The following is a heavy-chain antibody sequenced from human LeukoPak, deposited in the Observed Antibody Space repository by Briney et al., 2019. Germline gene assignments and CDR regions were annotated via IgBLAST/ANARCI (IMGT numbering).Heavy chain of an antibody. CDR1: GFTFSTYG. J-gene: IGHJ6*03. D-gene: IGHD5-18*01. V-gene: IGHV3-23*01. CDR3: AEDQKRGYSYGYLFYYYCMDV. Sequence: GGSLRLSCAASGFTFSTYGMSWVRQAPGKGLEWVSSISGSGRGGNTYYSDSVKGRFIISRDNSKNTLYLQMNSLRAEDTAVYYCAEDQKRGYSYGYLFYYYCMDVWGKGTTVTISS. CDR2: ISGSGRGGNT.